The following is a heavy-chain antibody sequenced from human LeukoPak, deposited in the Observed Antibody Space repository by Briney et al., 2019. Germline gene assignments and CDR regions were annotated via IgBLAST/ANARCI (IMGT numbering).Heavy chain of an antibody. CDR3: ARGKRDQSNSDYYYGMDV. Sequence: PSETLSLTCTVSGGSISSYYWSWIRQPAGKGLEWIGRIYTSGSTNYNPSLKSRATVSVDTSKNLFSLKLSSVTAADTAVYYCARGKRDQSNSDYYYGMDVWGQGTTVTVSS. D-gene: IGHD4-4*01. J-gene: IGHJ6*02. V-gene: IGHV4-4*07. CDR1: GGSISSYY. CDR2: IYTSGST.